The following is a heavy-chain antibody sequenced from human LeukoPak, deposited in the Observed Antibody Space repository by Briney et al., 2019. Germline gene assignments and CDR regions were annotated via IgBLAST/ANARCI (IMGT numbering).Heavy chain of an antibody. CDR3: ARDLGYCSGGDCYSAY. D-gene: IGHD2-15*01. CDR1: GFTFSSYA. J-gene: IGHJ4*02. Sequence: GGSLRLSCAASGFTFSSYAMSWARQAPGKGLEWVSGISSSGSGGNTYYADFVKGRFTISRDNSKNTLYLQMNSLRAEDTAVYYCARDLGYCSGGDCYSAYWGQGTLVTVSS. V-gene: IGHV3-23*01. CDR2: ISSSGSGGNT.